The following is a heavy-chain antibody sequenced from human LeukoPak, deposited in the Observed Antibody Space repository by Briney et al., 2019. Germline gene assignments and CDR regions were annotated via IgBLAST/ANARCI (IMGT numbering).Heavy chain of an antibody. D-gene: IGHD4-17*01. V-gene: IGHV3-7*01. CDR3: ARESRSVTSEVDFDY. CDR2: IKQDGSQK. Sequence: GGSLRLSCAASGFTFSSYWMSWVRQAPGKGLEWVAPIKQDGSQKYYVDSVKGRFTISRDNAKNSLYLQMNSLRAEDTAVYYCARESRSVTSEVDFDYWGQGTLVTVSS. CDR1: GFTFSSYW. J-gene: IGHJ4*02.